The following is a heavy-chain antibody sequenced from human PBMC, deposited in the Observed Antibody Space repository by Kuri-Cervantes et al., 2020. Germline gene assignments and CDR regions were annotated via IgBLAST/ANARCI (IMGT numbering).Heavy chain of an antibody. CDR1: GFTFSSYS. J-gene: IGHJ3*02. V-gene: IGHV3-21*01. CDR3: ARNLNDYDSSGYQDTDVLDI. Sequence: GESLKISCAASGFTFSSYSMNWVRQAPGKGLEWVSSISSSSSYIYYADSVKGRFTISRDNAKNSLYLQMNSLRAEDTAMYYCARNLNDYDSSGYQDTDVLDIWGQGTMVTVSS. D-gene: IGHD3-22*01. CDR2: ISSSSSYI.